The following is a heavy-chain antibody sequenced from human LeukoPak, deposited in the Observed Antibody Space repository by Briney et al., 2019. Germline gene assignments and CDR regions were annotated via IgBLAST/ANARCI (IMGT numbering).Heavy chain of an antibody. J-gene: IGHJ3*02. CDR3: ARDPNGDYIGAFDM. CDR2: ITGSSGTT. CDR1: EFTFSSYA. V-gene: IGHV3-23*01. Sequence: PGGSLRLSCAASEFTFSSYAMTWVRQAPGKGLEWVSSITGSSGTTQYADSVQGRFAISRDNSKNTLYLQMNSLRAEDTAVYFCARDPNGDYIGAFDMWGRGTMVSVSS. D-gene: IGHD4-17*01.